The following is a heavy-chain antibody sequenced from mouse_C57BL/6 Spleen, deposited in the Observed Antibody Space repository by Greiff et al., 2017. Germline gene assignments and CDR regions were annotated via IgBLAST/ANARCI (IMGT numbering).Heavy chain of an antibody. Sequence: QVQLQQSGAELVRPGASVTLSCKASGYTFTDYEMHWVKQTPVHGLAWIGAIDPETGGTAYNQKFKGKAILTADKSSSTAYMELRSLTSEDSAVYYCTRVTKDYYARDYWGQGTSVTVSS. CDR1: GYTFTDYE. J-gene: IGHJ4*01. CDR3: TRVTKDYYARDY. CDR2: IDPETGGT. V-gene: IGHV1-15*01. D-gene: IGHD2-2*01.